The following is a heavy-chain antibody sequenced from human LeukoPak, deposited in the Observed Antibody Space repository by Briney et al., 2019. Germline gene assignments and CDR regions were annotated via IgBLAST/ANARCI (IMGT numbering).Heavy chain of an antibody. Sequence: GASVKVSCKASGYTFTGYYMHWVRQAPGQGLEWMGWINPNSGGTNYAQKFQGRVTMTRDTSISTAYMELSRLRSDDTAMYYCARRLMNCSGGNCYPYYFDYWGQGVLVTVSS. CDR3: ARRLMNCSGGNCYPYYFDY. CDR1: GYTFTGYY. D-gene: IGHD2-15*01. V-gene: IGHV1-2*02. CDR2: INPNSGGT. J-gene: IGHJ4*02.